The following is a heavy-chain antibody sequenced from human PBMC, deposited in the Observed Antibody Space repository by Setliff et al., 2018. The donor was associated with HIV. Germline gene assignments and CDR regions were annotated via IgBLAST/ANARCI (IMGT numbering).Heavy chain of an antibody. Sequence: GASVKVSCKASGYTFTTHYIHWVRQAPGQGLQWMGWINTESGNTNFAQKFEGRVALTRDTSISTAYMELSRLRSDDTAVYYCARDVFAYYYGSGSYIDYWGQGTLVTSPQ. J-gene: IGHJ4*02. V-gene: IGHV1-2*02. CDR2: INTESGNT. CDR3: ARDVFAYYYGSGSYIDY. D-gene: IGHD3-10*01. CDR1: GYTFTTHY.